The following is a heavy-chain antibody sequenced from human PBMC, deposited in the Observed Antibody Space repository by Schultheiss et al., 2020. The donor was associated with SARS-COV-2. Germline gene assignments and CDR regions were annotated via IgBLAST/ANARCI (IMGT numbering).Heavy chain of an antibody. CDR2: ISKSGST. D-gene: IGHD6-19*01. V-gene: IGHV4-61*01. CDR1: GGSISSSSDY. CDR3: ATVRIDNNGWYEFEY. Sequence: SETLSLTCTVSGGSISSSSDYWSWVRQPPGKGLDWIAYISKSGSTTFNPSLESRVTISADTSQNQFSLRLTSVTAADTAVYYCATVRIDNNGWYEFEYWGQGTLVTVSS. J-gene: IGHJ4*02.